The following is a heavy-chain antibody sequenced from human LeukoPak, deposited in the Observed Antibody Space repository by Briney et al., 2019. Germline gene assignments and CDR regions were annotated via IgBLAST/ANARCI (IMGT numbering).Heavy chain of an antibody. CDR1: GFTFSSYE. Sequence: GESLRLSCAASGFTFSSYEMNWVRQDPGKGREWVSYISSSGSTIYYADSVKGRFTISRDNAKNSLYLQMNSLRAEDTAVYYCARLAYGSGPYGMDVWGKGTTVTVSS. D-gene: IGHD3-10*01. CDR3: ARLAYGSGPYGMDV. J-gene: IGHJ6*04. CDR2: ISSSGSTI. V-gene: IGHV3-48*03.